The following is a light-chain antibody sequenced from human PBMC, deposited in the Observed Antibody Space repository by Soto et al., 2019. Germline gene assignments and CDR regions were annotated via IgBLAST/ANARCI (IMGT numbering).Light chain of an antibody. CDR2: GAS. CDR1: QSVSSN. J-gene: IGKJ1*01. V-gene: IGKV3-15*01. Sequence: EIVMTQSQATLSVSPGERATLSCSASQSVSSNLAWYQQKPGQAPRLLIYGASTRATGIPARFSGSGSGTEFTLTLSSLQSEDFAVYYCQQYNNWSKTFGQGTKVDXK. CDR3: QQYNNWSKT.